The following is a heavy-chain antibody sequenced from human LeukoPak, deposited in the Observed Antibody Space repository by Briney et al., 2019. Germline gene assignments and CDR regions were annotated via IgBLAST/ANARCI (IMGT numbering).Heavy chain of an antibody. V-gene: IGHV3-48*03. D-gene: IGHD3-16*01. J-gene: IGHJ4*02. CDR3: ARNDYNFDY. CDR2: ISSSGSTI. Sequence: GGSLRLSCAASGFTFSSYEMSWVRQAPGEGLEWVSYISSSGSTIYYADSVQGRFTISRDNAKNSLYLQMRSLRAEDTAVYYCARNDYNFDYWGQGTLVTVSS. CDR1: GFTFSSYE.